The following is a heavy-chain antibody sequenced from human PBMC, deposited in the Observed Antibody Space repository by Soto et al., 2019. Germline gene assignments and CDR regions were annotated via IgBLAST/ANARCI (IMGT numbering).Heavy chain of an antibody. CDR1: GFTFSSYA. D-gene: IGHD3-10*01. J-gene: IGHJ6*02. CDR3: ARGDRGGSGSPASYYYSGVDV. CDR2: VSAGGDMT. V-gene: IGHV3-23*01. Sequence: DVQLLESGGHLVQPGGSLRLSCAASGFTFSSYAMSWVRQAPGKGLEWVSSVSAGGDMTYYSDSVKGRFTNSRDNSNNALFLQMNSLRIEDTALYYCARGDRGGSGSPASYYYSGVDVWGQGTTVTVS.